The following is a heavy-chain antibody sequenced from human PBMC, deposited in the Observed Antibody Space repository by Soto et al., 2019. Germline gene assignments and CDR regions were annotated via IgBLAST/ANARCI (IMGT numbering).Heavy chain of an antibody. J-gene: IGHJ6*04. CDR3: ARVGRQYGSGRLHSGGGMDV. CDR1: GGSISSYY. Sequence: QVQLQESGPGLVKPSETLSLTCTVSGGSISSYYWSWIRQPAGKGLEWIGRIYTSGSTNYNPSLKSRVTMSVDTAKNQFSLELSYVTAADTAVSYCARVGRQYGSGRLHSGGGMDVWGKGTTVTVSS. D-gene: IGHD3-10*01. CDR2: IYTSGST. V-gene: IGHV4-4*07.